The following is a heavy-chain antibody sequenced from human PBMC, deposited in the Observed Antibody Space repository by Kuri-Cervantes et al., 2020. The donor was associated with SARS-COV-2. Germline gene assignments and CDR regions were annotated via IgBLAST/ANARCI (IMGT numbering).Heavy chain of an antibody. CDR1: GGSISSYY. CDR2: IYYNAS. D-gene: IGHD3-3*01. V-gene: IGHV4-59*04. CDR3: ARQNDFWSGHSFDP. Sequence: GSLRLSCTVSGGSISSYYWSWIRQPPGKGLEWIGTIYYNASNYNPSLKSRVTMSVGTSKNQFSLRLRSMTDADTAVYYCARQNDFWSGHSFDPWGPGILVTVSS. J-gene: IGHJ5*02.